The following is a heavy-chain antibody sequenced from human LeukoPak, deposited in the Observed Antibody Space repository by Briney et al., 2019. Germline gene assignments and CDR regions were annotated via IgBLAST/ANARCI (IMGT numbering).Heavy chain of an antibody. CDR1: GFTVSSNY. V-gene: IGHV3-23*01. J-gene: IGHJ4*02. D-gene: IGHD1-7*01. CDR3: AKVATGATLDY. CDR2: ISGSGGST. Sequence: GGSLRLSCAASGFTVSSNYMSWVRQAPGKGLEWVSAISGSGGSTYYADSVKGRFTISRDNSKNTLYLQMNSLRAEDAAVYYCAKVATGATLDYWGQGTLVTVSS.